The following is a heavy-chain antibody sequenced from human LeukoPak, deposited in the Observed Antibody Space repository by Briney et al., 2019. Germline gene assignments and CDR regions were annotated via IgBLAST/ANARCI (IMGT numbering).Heavy chain of an antibody. Sequence: GGSLRLSCAASGFTFSSYAMSWVRQAPGKGLEWVSAISGSGAGTYYADSVKGRFTISRDNSKNTLYLQMNSLRAEDTAVYYCATPLTYYYDSSGLSRRGFDYWGQGTLVTVSS. D-gene: IGHD3-22*01. CDR3: ATPLTYYYDSSGLSRRGFDY. CDR1: GFTFSSYA. V-gene: IGHV3-23*01. J-gene: IGHJ4*02. CDR2: ISGSGAGT.